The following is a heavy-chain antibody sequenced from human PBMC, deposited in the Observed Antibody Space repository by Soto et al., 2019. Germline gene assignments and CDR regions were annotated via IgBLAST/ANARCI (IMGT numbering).Heavy chain of an antibody. V-gene: IGHV3-30-3*01. CDR1: GFTFSSYA. CDR2: ISYDGSNK. CDR3: ARDPLWGTAMVLWYFDL. D-gene: IGHD5-18*01. J-gene: IGHJ2*01. Sequence: QVQLVESGGGVVQPGRSLRLSCAASGFTFSSYAMHWVRQAPGKGLEWVAVISYDGSNKYYADSVKGRFTISRDNSKNTLYRQMNSLGAEDTAVYYCARDPLWGTAMVLWYFDLWGRGTLVTVSS.